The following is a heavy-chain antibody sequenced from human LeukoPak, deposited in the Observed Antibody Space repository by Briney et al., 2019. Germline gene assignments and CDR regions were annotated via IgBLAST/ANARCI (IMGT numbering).Heavy chain of an antibody. CDR3: AIWTAGNY. Sequence: PGGPLRLSCAPSEFTFNRSWMNWVRQAPGKGLEWVANMDPSGSQKRYVDSVKGRFTISKDNPGASLYLETHSLRAEDTAIYYCAIWTAGNYWGQGTLVTVSS. CDR1: EFTFNRSW. V-gene: IGHV3-7*01. D-gene: IGHD6-25*01. J-gene: IGHJ4*02. CDR2: MDPSGSQK.